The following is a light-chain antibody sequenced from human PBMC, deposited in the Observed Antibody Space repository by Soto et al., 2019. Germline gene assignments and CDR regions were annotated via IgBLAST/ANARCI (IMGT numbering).Light chain of an antibody. Sequence: EVVMTQSPASLSASPGERVTLSCRASQNIRSSLAWYQQRPGQAPRLLIYGASTRATGTPPKISGGWSGTKVTVYISRLQCEDFGIYYCQQYDIWPPYTFGQGTKVDIK. CDR2: GAS. J-gene: IGKJ2*01. CDR1: QNIRSS. V-gene: IGKV3-15*01. CDR3: QQYDIWPPYT.